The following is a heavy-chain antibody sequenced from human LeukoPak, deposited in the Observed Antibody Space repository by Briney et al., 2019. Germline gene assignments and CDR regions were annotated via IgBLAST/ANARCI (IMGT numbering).Heavy chain of an antibody. Sequence: RASVKVSCKASGYTFTGYYMHWVRQAPGQGLEWMGWINPNSGGTNYAQKFQGRVTMTRDTSISTAYMELSRLRSDDTAVYYCARTSDFWSGYGDYWGQGTLVTVSS. V-gene: IGHV1-2*02. D-gene: IGHD3-3*01. CDR3: ARTSDFWSGYGDY. J-gene: IGHJ4*02. CDR2: INPNSGGT. CDR1: GYTFTGYY.